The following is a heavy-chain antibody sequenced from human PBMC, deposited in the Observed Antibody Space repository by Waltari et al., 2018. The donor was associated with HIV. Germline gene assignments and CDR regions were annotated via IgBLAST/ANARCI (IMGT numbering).Heavy chain of an antibody. J-gene: IGHJ4*02. CDR2: IWYDGSNK. CDR3: AREKGYSSSSPDY. CDR1: GFTFSSYG. V-gene: IGHV3-33*01. Sequence: QVQLVESGGGVVQPGRSLRLSCAASGFTFSSYGMHWVRQAPGKGLEWVALIWYDGSNKYYADSVKGRFTISRDNSKNTLYLQMNSLRAEDTALYYCAREKGYSSSSPDYWGQGTLVTASS. D-gene: IGHD6-13*01.